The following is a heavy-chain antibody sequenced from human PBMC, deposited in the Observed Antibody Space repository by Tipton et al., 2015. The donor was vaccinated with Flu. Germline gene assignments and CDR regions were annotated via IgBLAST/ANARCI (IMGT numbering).Heavy chain of an antibody. CDR2: INHSGST. V-gene: IGHV4-34*01. CDR1: GGSFSDYY. D-gene: IGHD6-13*01. J-gene: IGHJ4*02. CDR3: ARGFRWGQQLVGFDY. Sequence: TLSLTCAVYGGSFSDYYWSWIRQPPGKGLEWIGEINHSGSTNYDPSLKSRVTISVDTSKNQFSLKLDTVTAADTALYYCARGFRWGQQLVGFDYWGQGMRVTVSA.